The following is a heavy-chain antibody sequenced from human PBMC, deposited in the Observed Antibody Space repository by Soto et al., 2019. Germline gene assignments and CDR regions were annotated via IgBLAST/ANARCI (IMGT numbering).Heavy chain of an antibody. J-gene: IGHJ6*02. Sequence: ASVKVSCKASGYTFTSYGISWVRQAPGQGLEWVGWISAYNGNTNYAQKLQGRVTMTTDTSTSTAYMELRSLRSDDTAVYYCARDVDCTNGVCHHYYYYYGMDVWGQGTTVTVSS. V-gene: IGHV1-18*01. CDR3: ARDVDCTNGVCHHYYYYYGMDV. CDR1: GYTFTSYG. D-gene: IGHD2-8*01. CDR2: ISAYNGNT.